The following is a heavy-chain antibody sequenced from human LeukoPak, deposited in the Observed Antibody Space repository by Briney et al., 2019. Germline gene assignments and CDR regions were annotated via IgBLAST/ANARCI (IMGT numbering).Heavy chain of an antibody. CDR1: GGSISSYY. D-gene: IGHD3-22*01. CDR3: ARGGQPNYYDSSGYYISGSYGMDV. Sequence: PSETLSLTCTVSGGSISSYYWSWIRQPPGKGLEWIGYIYYSGGTNYNPSPKSRVTISVDTSKNQFSLKLSSVTAADTAVYYCARGGQPNYYDSSGYYISGSYGMDVWGQGTTVTVSS. V-gene: IGHV4-59*01. CDR2: IYYSGGT. J-gene: IGHJ6*02.